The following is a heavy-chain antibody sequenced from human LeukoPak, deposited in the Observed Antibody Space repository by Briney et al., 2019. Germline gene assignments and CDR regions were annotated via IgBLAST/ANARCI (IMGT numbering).Heavy chain of an antibody. V-gene: IGHV1-2*06. CDR2: INPNSGAT. CDR3: AREARLGCSGGSCFNDAFDI. D-gene: IGHD2-15*01. J-gene: IGHJ3*02. CDR1: GYTFTGYY. Sequence: GASVKVSCKASGYTFTGYYMHWVRQAPGQALEWMGRINPNSGATNYAQKFQGKVTMTRDTSISTAYMELSRLRSDDTAVYYCAREARLGCSGGSCFNDAFDIWGQGTMVTVSS.